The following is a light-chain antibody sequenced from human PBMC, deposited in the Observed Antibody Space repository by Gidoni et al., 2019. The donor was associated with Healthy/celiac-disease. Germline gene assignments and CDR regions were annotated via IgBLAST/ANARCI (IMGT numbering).Light chain of an antibody. Sequence: SYVLTQQPSVSVAPGKTARITCGGNNIGRKSVHWYQQNPGLAPVLVVYDDSDRPSGIPERFSGSTSGNTATLTISRVEAGDEADYYFQVWDSSSDRWLFVGWTKLTVL. CDR2: DDS. V-gene: IGLV3-21*03. CDR1: NIGRKS. CDR3: QVWDSSSDRWL. J-gene: IGLJ3*02.